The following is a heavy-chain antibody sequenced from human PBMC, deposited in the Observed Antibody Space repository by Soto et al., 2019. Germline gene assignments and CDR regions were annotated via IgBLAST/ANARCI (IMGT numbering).Heavy chain of an antibody. J-gene: IGHJ4*02. CDR1: GGTFSSYA. CDR2: IIPIFGTA. Sequence: ASVKVSCKASGGTFSSYAISWVRQAPGQGLEWMGGIIPIFGTANYAQKFQGRVTITADESTSTAYMELSSLRSEDTAVYYCARVSGPTYYFDYWGQGTLVTVSS. D-gene: IGHD2-15*01. V-gene: IGHV1-69*13. CDR3: ARVSGPTYYFDY.